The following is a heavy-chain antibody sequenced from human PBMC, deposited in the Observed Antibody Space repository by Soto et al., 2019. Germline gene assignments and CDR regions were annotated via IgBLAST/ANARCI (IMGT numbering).Heavy chain of an antibody. CDR2: IYYSGST. D-gene: IGHD2-15*01. J-gene: IGHJ3*02. Sequence: PSETLSLTCTVSGGSISSYYWSWIRQPPGKGLEWIGYIYYSGSTNYNPSLKSRVTISVDTSKNQFSLKLSSVTAADTAVYYCARPSPYCSGGSCYGEKDPFDIWGQGTMGTVS. CDR3: ARPSPYCSGGSCYGEKDPFDI. CDR1: GGSISSYY. V-gene: IGHV4-59*08.